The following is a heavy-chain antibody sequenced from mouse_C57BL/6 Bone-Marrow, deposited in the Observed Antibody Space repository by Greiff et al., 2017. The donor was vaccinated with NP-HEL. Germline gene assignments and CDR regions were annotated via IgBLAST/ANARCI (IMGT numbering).Heavy chain of an antibody. Sequence: EVKLVESGGDLVKPGGSLKLSCAASGFTFSSYGMSWVRQTPDKRLEWVATISSGGSYTYYSDSVKGRFTISSYNAKNTLYLQMGDLKSEDTAMYYCARHYDYDWFAYWGQGTLVTVSA. J-gene: IGHJ3*01. CDR1: GFTFSSYG. V-gene: IGHV5-6*01. D-gene: IGHD2-4*01. CDR3: ARHYDYDWFAY. CDR2: ISSGGSYT.